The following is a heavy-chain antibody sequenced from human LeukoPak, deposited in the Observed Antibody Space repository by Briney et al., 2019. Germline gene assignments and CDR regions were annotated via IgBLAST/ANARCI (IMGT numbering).Heavy chain of an antibody. CDR2: INPNSGGT. CDR3: ARDDPYYYDSSGS. Sequence: GASVKVSCKASGYTFTSYDINWVRQATGQGLEWMGRINPNSGGTNYAQKFQGRVTMTRDTSISTAYMELSRLRSDDTAVYYCARDDPYYYDSSGSWGQGTLVTVSS. J-gene: IGHJ4*02. CDR1: GYTFTSYD. V-gene: IGHV1-2*06. D-gene: IGHD3-22*01.